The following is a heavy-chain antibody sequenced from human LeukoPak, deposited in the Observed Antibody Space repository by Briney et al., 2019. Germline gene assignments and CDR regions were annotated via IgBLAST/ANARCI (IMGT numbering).Heavy chain of an antibody. Sequence: PGGSLRLSCAASGFSFSNAWMSWVRQAPGRGLEWVGRIKSKTDGGTTDYAAPVKGRFTISRDDSKNTLYVQMSSLKTEDTAVYYCTTDPEGALYYYYYGMDVWGQGTTVTVSS. CDR2: IKSKTDGGTT. CDR3: TTDPEGALYYYYYGMDV. V-gene: IGHV3-15*01. J-gene: IGHJ6*02. D-gene: IGHD4/OR15-4a*01. CDR1: GFSFSNAW.